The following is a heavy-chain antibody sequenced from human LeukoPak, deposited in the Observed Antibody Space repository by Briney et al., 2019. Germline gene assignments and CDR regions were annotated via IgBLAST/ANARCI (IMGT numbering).Heavy chain of an antibody. J-gene: IGHJ4*02. Sequence: ASVKVSCKASGYTFTSYGISWVRQAPGQGLEWMGWISAYNGNTNCAQKLQGRVTMTTDTSTSTAYMELRSLRSDDTAVYYCARDKEERYYYDSRPFDYWGQGTLVTVSS. CDR2: ISAYNGNT. CDR1: GYTFTSYG. V-gene: IGHV1-18*01. D-gene: IGHD3-22*01. CDR3: ARDKEERYYYDSRPFDY.